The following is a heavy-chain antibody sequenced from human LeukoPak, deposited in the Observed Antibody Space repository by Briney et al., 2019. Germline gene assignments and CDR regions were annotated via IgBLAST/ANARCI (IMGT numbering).Heavy chain of an antibody. CDR3: ARGKDSYDFWSGENWFDP. CDR2: MNPNSGNT. J-gene: IGHJ5*02. CDR1: GYTFTSYD. D-gene: IGHD3-3*01. Sequence: ASVTVSCTASGYTFTSYDINWVRQAPGQGLEWMGWMNPNSGNTGYARKFQGRVTMTRNTSISTAYMELSSLSSEDTAVYYCARGKDSYDFWSGENWFDPWGQGTLVTVSS. V-gene: IGHV1-8*01.